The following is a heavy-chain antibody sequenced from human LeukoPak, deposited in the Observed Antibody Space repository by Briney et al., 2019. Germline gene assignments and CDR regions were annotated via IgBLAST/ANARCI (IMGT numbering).Heavy chain of an antibody. Sequence: GGSLRLSCAVSGFTFGSYAISWVRQAPGTGLQWVSAISGSGYNTYYADSVKGRFTISRDISKSTLYLQMDSLRAEDTAVYYCARDAYCTSASCRRDFDSWGQGTLVTVSS. CDR2: ISGSGYNT. V-gene: IGHV3-23*01. CDR1: GFTFGSYA. J-gene: IGHJ4*02. CDR3: ARDAYCTSASCRRDFDS. D-gene: IGHD2-2*01.